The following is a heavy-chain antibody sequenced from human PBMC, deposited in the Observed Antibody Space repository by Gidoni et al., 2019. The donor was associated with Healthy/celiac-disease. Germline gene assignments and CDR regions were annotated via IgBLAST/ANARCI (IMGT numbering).Heavy chain of an antibody. V-gene: IGHV3-23*01. Sequence: EVQLLESGGGLVQPGGSLRLSCAASGFTFSSHAMSWVRQAPGKGLEWVSAISGSGGSTYYADSVKGRFTISRDNSKNTLYLQMNSLRAEDTAVYYCAKALYYGSGSYLQSYYYYGMDVWGQGTTVTVSS. CDR3: AKALYYGSGSYLQSYYYYGMDV. CDR1: GFTFSSHA. J-gene: IGHJ6*02. CDR2: ISGSGGST. D-gene: IGHD3-10*01.